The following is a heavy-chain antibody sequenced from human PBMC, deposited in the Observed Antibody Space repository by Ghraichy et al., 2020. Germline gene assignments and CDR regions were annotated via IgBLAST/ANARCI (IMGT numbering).Heavy chain of an antibody. Sequence: GESLNISCATSGFIFTNYYMSWVRHAPGKGLEWLGNIKGDGSEKYYVDSVKGRFTISRDNAKNSVYLQMNGLRGEDTALYYCGRDGLSAAEDFWGRGTLVTVSS. J-gene: IGHJ4*02. V-gene: IGHV3-7*03. D-gene: IGHD6-13*01. CDR1: GFIFTNYY. CDR3: GRDGLSAAEDF. CDR2: IKGDGSEK.